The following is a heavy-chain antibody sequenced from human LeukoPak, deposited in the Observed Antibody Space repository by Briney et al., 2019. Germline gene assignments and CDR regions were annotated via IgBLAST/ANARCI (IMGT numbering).Heavy chain of an antibody. CDR3: AREDTTLVASSRLDH. D-gene: IGHD5-18*01. Sequence: PGXGXVWXSXINSDGNSIAYADSVKGRFTISRDNANNMLYLQMNSLRAEDTAIYYCAREDTTLVASSRLDHWGQGTLVTVSS. CDR2: INSDGNSI. V-gene: IGHV3-74*01. J-gene: IGHJ4*02.